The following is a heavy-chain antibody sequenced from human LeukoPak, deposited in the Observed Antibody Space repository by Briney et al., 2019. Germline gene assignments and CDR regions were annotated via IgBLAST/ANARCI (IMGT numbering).Heavy chain of an antibody. CDR3: ARDSGNYYGLRGFDI. CDR2: IYYSGST. V-gene: IGHV4-39*07. CDR1: GGSISSSSYY. D-gene: IGHD1-26*01. J-gene: IGHJ3*02. Sequence: SETLSLTCTVSGGSISSSSYYWGWIRQPPGKGLEWIGSIYYSGSTYYNPSLKSRVTISVDTSKNQFSLKLSSVTAADTAVYYCARDSGNYYGLRGFDIWGQGTMVTVSS.